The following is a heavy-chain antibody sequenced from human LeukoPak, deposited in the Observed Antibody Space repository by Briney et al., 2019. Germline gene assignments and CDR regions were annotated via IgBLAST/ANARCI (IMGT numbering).Heavy chain of an antibody. Sequence: GESLKISCKGSGYSFTSYWIGWVRQMPGKGLEWMGIIYPGDSDTRYSPSFQGQVTISADKSISTAYLQWSSLKASDTAMYYCARQGGSHPPYYYMDVWGKGTTVTVSS. D-gene: IGHD1-26*01. CDR1: GYSFTSYW. CDR3: ARQGGSHPPYYYMDV. J-gene: IGHJ6*03. V-gene: IGHV5-51*01. CDR2: IYPGDSDT.